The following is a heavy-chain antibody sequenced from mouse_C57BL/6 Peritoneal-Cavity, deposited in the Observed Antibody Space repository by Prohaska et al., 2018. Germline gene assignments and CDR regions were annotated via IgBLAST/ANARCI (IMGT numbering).Heavy chain of an antibody. J-gene: IGHJ3*01. CDR1: GYSITSGHY. CDR3: ASGNEITGGFAY. D-gene: IGHD2-4*01. Sequence: DVQLQESGPGLVKPSQSLSLTCSVTGYSITSGHYWNWIRQFPGNKLEWMGYISYDGSNNYNPSLKNRISITRDTSKNQFFRKLNSVTSEDTATYYCASGNEITGGFAYWGQGTLVTVSA. CDR2: ISYDGSN. V-gene: IGHV3-6*01.